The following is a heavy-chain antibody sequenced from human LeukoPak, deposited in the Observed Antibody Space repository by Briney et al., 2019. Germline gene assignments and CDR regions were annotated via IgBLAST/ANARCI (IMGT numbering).Heavy chain of an antibody. CDR1: GYTFTSYY. J-gene: IGHJ4*02. V-gene: IGHV1-46*01. D-gene: IGHD5-18*01. CDR3: ARVGYSYGIDY. Sequence: ASVKVSRKASGYTFTSYYMHWVRQAPGQGLEWMGIINPSGGSTSYAQKFQGRVTMTRDTSTSTVYMELSSLRSEDTAVYYCARVGYSYGIDYWGQGTLVTVSS. CDR2: INPSGGST.